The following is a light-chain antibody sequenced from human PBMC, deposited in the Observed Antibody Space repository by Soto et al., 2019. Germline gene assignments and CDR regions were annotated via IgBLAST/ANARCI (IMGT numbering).Light chain of an antibody. J-gene: IGLJ1*01. CDR2: ANS. Sequence: QSVLTQPPSVSGAPGQKMTISCTGSSSNIGAGYDVHWYQQLPGTAPKLLINANSNRPSGVPDRFSGSKSGTSASLAITGLQAEDEADHYCQSYDSSLSGYVFGSGTKVTVL. V-gene: IGLV1-40*01. CDR1: SSNIGAGYD. CDR3: QSYDSSLSGYV.